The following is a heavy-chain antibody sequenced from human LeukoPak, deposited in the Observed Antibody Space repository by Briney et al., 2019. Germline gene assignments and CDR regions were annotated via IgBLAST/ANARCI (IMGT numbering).Heavy chain of an antibody. CDR3: ASGERGYSYGPLDY. Sequence: SETLSLTCTVSGGSIRSYYWSWIRQPPGKGLEWIGYIFYAGSTTYNPSLKGRVTISIDTSKNQFSLKLNSVTAADTDVYYCASGERGYSYGPLDYWGQGTLVTVSS. D-gene: IGHD5-18*01. CDR1: GGSIRSYY. J-gene: IGHJ4*02. V-gene: IGHV4-59*08. CDR2: IFYAGST.